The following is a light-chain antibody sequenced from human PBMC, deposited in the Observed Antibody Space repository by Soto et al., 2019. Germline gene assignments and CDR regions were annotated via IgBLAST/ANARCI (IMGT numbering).Light chain of an antibody. Sequence: EIVLTQSPATLSLSPGERATLSCRASQSVSSYLAWYQQKPGQAPRLLIYDASNRATGIPARFSGSGSGTVFTLTISSLEPEVFAVYYCQQRSNWLTFGGGTKVEIK. CDR1: QSVSSY. CDR3: QQRSNWLT. V-gene: IGKV3-11*01. CDR2: DAS. J-gene: IGKJ4*01.